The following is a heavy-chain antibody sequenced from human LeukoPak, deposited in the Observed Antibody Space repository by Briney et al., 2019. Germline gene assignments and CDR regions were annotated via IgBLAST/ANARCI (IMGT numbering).Heavy chain of an antibody. J-gene: IGHJ4*02. Sequence: PGGSLRLSCAASGFTFSDYAMSWARQAPGQGLEWVSTISDDGSGTYYADSVKGRFTISRDNSKNTLFLQINSLRAEDSAVYYCATDRERDPSVYYLVGGQGTLITVSS. CDR3: ATDRERDPSVYYLV. CDR1: GFTFSDYA. CDR2: ISDDGSGT. D-gene: IGHD3-22*01. V-gene: IGHV3-23*01.